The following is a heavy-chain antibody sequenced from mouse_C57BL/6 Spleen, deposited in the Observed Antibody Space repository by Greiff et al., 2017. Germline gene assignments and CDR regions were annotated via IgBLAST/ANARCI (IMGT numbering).Heavy chain of an antibody. CDR2: FYPGSGSI. CDR3: ARHEGIYYGNPWYFDV. V-gene: IGHV1-62-2*01. CDR1: GYTFTEYT. J-gene: IGHJ1*03. D-gene: IGHD2-1*01. Sequence: QVQLKESGAELVKPGASVKLSCKASGYTFTEYTIHWVKQRSGQGLEWIGWFYPGSGSIKYNEKFKDKATLTADKSSSTVYMELSRWTSEDSAVYFCARHEGIYYGNPWYFDVWGTGTTVTVSS.